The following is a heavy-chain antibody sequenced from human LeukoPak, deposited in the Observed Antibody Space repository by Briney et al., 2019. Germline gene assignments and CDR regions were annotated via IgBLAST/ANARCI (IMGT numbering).Heavy chain of an antibody. Sequence: PSETLSLTCTVSGGSISTYYWSWIRQPPGKGLEWIGYIYYSGSTKYKPSLKSRVTISVDTSKNQFSLKLSSVTAADTAVYYCARGRFLDAFDIWGQGTMVTVSS. CDR1: GGSISTYY. V-gene: IGHV4-59*01. CDR2: IYYSGST. CDR3: ARGRFLDAFDI. D-gene: IGHD3-3*01. J-gene: IGHJ3*02.